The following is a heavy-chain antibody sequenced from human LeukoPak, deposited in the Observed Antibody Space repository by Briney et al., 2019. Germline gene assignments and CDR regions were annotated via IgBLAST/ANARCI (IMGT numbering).Heavy chain of an antibody. Sequence: SETLSLTCTVSGGSISSYCWSWIRQPPGKGLEWIGYIYYSGSTNYNPSLKSRVTISVDTSKNQFSLKLSSVTAADTAVYYCARRKNYDILTGAFDYWGQGTLVTVSS. CDR1: GGSISSYC. D-gene: IGHD3-9*01. CDR3: ARRKNYDILTGAFDY. V-gene: IGHV4-59*08. J-gene: IGHJ4*02. CDR2: IYYSGST.